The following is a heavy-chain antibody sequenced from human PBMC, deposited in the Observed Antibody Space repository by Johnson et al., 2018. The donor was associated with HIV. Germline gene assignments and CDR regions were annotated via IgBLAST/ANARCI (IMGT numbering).Heavy chain of an antibody. Sequence: QVQLVESGGGLVQPGRSLRLSCAASGFTFSDYDMSWIRQTPGKGPEWVSYICSSGSTIYYADSVKGRFTISRDNSKKSLYLQMNSLRAEDTAVYYCARDPEGYSGYDFGDAFDIWGQGTMVTVSS. CDR2: ICSSGSTI. D-gene: IGHD5-12*01. V-gene: IGHV3-11*04. CDR3: ARDPEGYSGYDFGDAFDI. CDR1: GFTFSDYD. J-gene: IGHJ3*02.